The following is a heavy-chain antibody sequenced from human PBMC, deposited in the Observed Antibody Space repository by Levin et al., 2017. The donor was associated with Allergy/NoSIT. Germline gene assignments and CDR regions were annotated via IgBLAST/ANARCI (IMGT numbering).Heavy chain of an antibody. CDR3: AKDAIRGSDQPYYFDY. J-gene: IGHJ4*02. D-gene: IGHD6-19*01. Sequence: GESLKISCAASGFTFNNYAMSWVRQAPGKGLEWVSAIINSGVGTYYADSVKGQFTISRDNSKNTMYLQMNSLRAEDTAVYFCAKDAIRGSDQPYYFDYWGQGTLVTASS. CDR1: GFTFNNYA. CDR2: IINSGVGT. V-gene: IGHV3-23*01.